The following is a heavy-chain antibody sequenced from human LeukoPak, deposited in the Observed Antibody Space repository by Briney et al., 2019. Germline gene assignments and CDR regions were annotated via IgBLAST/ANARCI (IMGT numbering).Heavy chain of an antibody. CDR1: GFTVASDY. Sequence: GGSLRLSCAASGFTVASDYMTWVRQAPGKGLEWVANIKQDGSEKYYVDSVKGRFTVSRDNAKNSLYLQMNSLRAEDTAVYYCAMPRGWGQGALVTVSS. V-gene: IGHV3-7*01. CDR2: IKQDGSEK. J-gene: IGHJ4*02. CDR3: AMPRG. D-gene: IGHD5-24*01.